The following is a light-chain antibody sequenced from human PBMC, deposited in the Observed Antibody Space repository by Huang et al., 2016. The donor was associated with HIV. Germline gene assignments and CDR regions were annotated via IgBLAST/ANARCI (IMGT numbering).Light chain of an antibody. Sequence: EIVLTQSPATLSLSPGDRATLSCRASQSLSTFLAWYQHKPGQAPRLLIYDASTRAAGIPARFSGSGSGTDFTLTISSLEPEDFAIYYCQQRSNWPPLTFGGGTKVEIK. V-gene: IGKV3-11*01. J-gene: IGKJ4*01. CDR3: QQRSNWPPLT. CDR1: QSLSTF. CDR2: DAS.